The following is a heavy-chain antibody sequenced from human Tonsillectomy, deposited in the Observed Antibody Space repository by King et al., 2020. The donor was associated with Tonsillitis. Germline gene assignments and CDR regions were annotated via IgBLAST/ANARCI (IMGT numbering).Heavy chain of an antibody. V-gene: IGHV4-31*03. D-gene: IGHD1-26*01. CDR1: GGSISSGDYY. Sequence: VQLQESGPGLVKPSQTLSLTCTVSGGSISSGDYYWSWIRQHPGKGLEWIGHIYYRGSTYYNPSLKSRVTISAVTSKNQFSLKLNSVTAADTAVYYCASTRSGNYPVYFSYWGQGTLVTVSS. CDR2: IYYRGST. CDR3: ASTRSGNYPVYFSY. J-gene: IGHJ4*02.